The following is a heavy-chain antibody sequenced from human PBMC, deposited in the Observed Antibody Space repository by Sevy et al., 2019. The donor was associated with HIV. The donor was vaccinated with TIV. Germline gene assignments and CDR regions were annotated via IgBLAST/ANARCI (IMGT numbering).Heavy chain of an antibody. CDR2: FDPEDGET. D-gene: IGHD3-3*02. V-gene: IGHV1-24*01. CDR3: ATGFPGVYPECGRIRCFTDYFAY. CDR1: GYTLSELS. J-gene: IGHJ4*02. Sequence: ASVKVSCKVSGYTLSELSMHWVRQAPGKGLEWMGGFDPEDGETVYAQKFQGRVTMTEDTSTNTANMELSSLRSEDTAIYYCATGFPGVYPECGRIRCFTDYFAYWGQGALVTVSS.